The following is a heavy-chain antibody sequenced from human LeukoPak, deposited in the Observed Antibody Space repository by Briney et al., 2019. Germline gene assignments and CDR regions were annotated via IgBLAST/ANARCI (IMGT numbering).Heavy chain of an antibody. Sequence: SETLSLTCTVSGGSISSYYWSWIRQPPGKGLEWIGYIYYSGSTNYNPSLKSRVTISVDTSKNQFSLKLSSVTAADTAVYYCARQGIAARPYYYYYYMDVWGKGTTVTVSS. V-gene: IGHV4-59*01. CDR2: IYYSGST. D-gene: IGHD6-6*01. CDR1: GGSISSYY. CDR3: ARQGIAARPYYYYYYMDV. J-gene: IGHJ6*03.